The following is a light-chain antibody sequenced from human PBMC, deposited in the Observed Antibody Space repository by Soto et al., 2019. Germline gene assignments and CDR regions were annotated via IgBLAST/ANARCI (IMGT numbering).Light chain of an antibody. V-gene: IGKV1-6*01. CDR1: QGIRND. CDR2: AAS. J-gene: IGKJ1*01. Sequence: AIQMTQSPSSLSASVGDRVTITCRASQGIRNDLGGYQQKPGKAPKLLIYAASSLQSGVPSRFSGSGSGTDFTLTVSSLQPEDFATYYWIQDYNYHWTFGQGTKVEIK. CDR3: IQDYNYHWT.